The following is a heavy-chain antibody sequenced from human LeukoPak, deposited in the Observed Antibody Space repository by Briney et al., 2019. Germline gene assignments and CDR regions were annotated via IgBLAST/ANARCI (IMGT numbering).Heavy chain of an antibody. J-gene: IGHJ4*02. Sequence: ASVKVSCKASGYTFTGYYMHWVRQAPGQGLEWVGWINPNSGGTNYAQKLQGRVTMTRDTSLSTAYMELSRLRSDDTAVYYCARGTYYDSSGYAYWGQGTLVTVSS. CDR1: GYTFTGYY. CDR3: ARGTYYDSSGYAY. CDR2: INPNSGGT. D-gene: IGHD3-22*01. V-gene: IGHV1-2*02.